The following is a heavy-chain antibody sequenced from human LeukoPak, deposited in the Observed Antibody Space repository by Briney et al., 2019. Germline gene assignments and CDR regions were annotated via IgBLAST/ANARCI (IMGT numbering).Heavy chain of an antibody. V-gene: IGHV1-24*01. J-gene: IGHJ5*02. CDR3: APLDFWVPST. D-gene: IGHD3-3*01. CDR1: GYTLNELS. Sequence: ASVKVSCKVSGYTLNELSIHWVRQAAGKGLEWMGGFDPEYGETVYALKFQGRVTMAEDTSTDTAYMELSSLRSEDTAVYYCAPLDFWVPSTWGQGTLVTVSS. CDR2: FDPEYGET.